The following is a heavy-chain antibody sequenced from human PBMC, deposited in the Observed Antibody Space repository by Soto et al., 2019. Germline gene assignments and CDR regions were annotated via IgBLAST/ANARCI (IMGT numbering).Heavy chain of an antibody. CDR1: GYTFTYYA. J-gene: IGHJ4*02. V-gene: IGHV1-3*04. D-gene: IGHD1-1*01. CDR3: VRFSGIPV. Sequence: ASVKVSCKTSGYTFTYYALHWVRQAPGQGLEWMGWINTANGKTKYSQNFQGRLTITRDTSATTLYMELSSLRSEDTTVYYCVRFSGIPVWGQGTLVTVSS. CDR2: INTANGKT.